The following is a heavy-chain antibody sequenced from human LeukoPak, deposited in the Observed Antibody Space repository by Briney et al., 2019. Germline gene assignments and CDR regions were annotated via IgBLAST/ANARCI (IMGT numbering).Heavy chain of an antibody. D-gene: IGHD6-13*01. J-gene: IGHJ6*03. CDR3: ARFGAAAGTRGYMDV. CDR2: IYTSGST. V-gene: IGHV4-61*02. CDR1: GGSISSGSYY. Sequence: SETLSLTCTVSGGSISSGSYYWSWIRQPAGKGLEWIGRIYTSGSTNYNPSLKSRVTISVDTSKNQFSLKLSSVTAADTAVYYCARFGAAAGTRGYMDVWGKGTTVTVSS.